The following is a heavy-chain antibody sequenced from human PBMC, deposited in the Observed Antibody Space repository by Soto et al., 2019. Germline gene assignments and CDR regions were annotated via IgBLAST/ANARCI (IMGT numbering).Heavy chain of an antibody. CDR2: IWYDGSNK. J-gene: IGHJ4*02. V-gene: IGHV3-33*01. CDR1: GFTFSSYG. D-gene: IGHD1-1*01. Sequence: GGSLRLSCAASGFTFSSYGMHWVRQAPGKWLEWVAVIWYDGSNKYYAYSVKGRFTISRDNSKNTLYLQMNSLRAEDTAVSYCARDTNGFRGFDYWGQGTLVTFS. CDR3: ARDTNGFRGFDY.